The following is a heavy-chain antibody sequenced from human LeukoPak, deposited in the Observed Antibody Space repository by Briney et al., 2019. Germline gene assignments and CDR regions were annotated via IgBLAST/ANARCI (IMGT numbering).Heavy chain of an antibody. J-gene: IGHJ4*02. CDR1: GGSITEYY. Sequence: SETLSLTCTVSGGSITEYYWSWIRQPPGKGLEWIGYIFYPGNTNYNPSLKSRVTISVDASKNQFSLQLSSVTAADTAVYYCARVFRRDGYFDYWGQGTLVTVSS. CDR3: ARVFRRDGYFDY. V-gene: IGHV4-59*01. D-gene: IGHD5-24*01. CDR2: IFYPGNT.